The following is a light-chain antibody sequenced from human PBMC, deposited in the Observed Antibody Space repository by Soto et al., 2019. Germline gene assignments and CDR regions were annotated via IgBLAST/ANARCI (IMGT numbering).Light chain of an antibody. Sequence: ELTPPPSVSVSPGQTASITCSGDKLGDKYACWYQQKPGQSPVLVIYQDSKRPSGIPERFSGSNSGNTATLTISGTQAMDEADYYCQAWDSSTVVFGGGTKLTVL. CDR3: QAWDSSTVV. CDR1: KLGDKY. CDR2: QDS. J-gene: IGLJ2*01. V-gene: IGLV3-1*01.